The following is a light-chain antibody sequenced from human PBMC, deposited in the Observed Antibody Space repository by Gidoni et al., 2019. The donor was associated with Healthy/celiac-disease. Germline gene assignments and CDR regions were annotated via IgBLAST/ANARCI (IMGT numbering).Light chain of an antibody. CDR3: QQYDNLPIT. V-gene: IGKV1-33*01. CDR1: QYISNY. CDR2: DAS. Sequence: DIQMTQSPSSLSASVGDRVTITCQASQYISNYLTWYQQKPGKAPKLLIYDASNLETGVPSRFSGSGSVTDFTFTISSLQTEDIATYYCQQYDNLPITFGQXTRLEIK. J-gene: IGKJ5*01.